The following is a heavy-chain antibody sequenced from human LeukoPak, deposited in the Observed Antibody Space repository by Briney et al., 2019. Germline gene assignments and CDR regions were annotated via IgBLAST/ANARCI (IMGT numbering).Heavy chain of an antibody. V-gene: IGHV4-38-2*02. J-gene: IGHJ4*02. D-gene: IGHD4-17*01. CDR1: GYSISSGYY. CDR2: IYHSGST. CDR3: ARADWGYGDSTFDY. Sequence: SETLSLTCTVSGYSISSGYYWGWIRQPPGKGLEWIGSIYHSGSTYYNPSLKSRVTISVDTSKNQFSLKLSSVTAADTAVYYCARADWGYGDSTFDYWGQGTLVTVSS.